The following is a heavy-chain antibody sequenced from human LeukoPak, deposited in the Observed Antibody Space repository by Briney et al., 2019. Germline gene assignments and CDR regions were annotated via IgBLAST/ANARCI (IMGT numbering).Heavy chain of an antibody. D-gene: IGHD6-19*01. Sequence: SETLSLTRTVSGGSISSYYWSWIRQPAGKGLEWIGRIYTSGSTNYNPSLKSRVTMSVDTSKNQFSLKLSSVTAADRAVYYCARVIAVAGTRYYYGMDVWGQGTTVTVSS. CDR1: GGSISSYY. CDR3: ARVIAVAGTRYYYGMDV. J-gene: IGHJ6*02. V-gene: IGHV4-4*07. CDR2: IYTSGST.